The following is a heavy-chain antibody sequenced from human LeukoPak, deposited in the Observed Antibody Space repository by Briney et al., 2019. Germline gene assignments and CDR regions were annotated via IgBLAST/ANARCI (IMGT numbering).Heavy chain of an antibody. Sequence: GGSLRLSCATSGFTFSSYAMSWVRQAPGKGLEWVSSISGSGGGTYYADSVKGRFTISRDNSKNTLYLQMHSLRVDDTAVYYCAHLVWEYVGGLDVWGQGTTVTVSS. D-gene: IGHD3/OR15-3a*01. CDR1: GFTFSSYA. J-gene: IGHJ6*02. V-gene: IGHV3-23*01. CDR3: AHLVWEYVGGLDV. CDR2: ISGSGGGT.